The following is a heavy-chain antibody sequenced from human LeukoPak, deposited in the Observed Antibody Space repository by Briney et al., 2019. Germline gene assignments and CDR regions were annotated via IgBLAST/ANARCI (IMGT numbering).Heavy chain of an antibody. CDR2: INSDGSST. Sequence: GGSLRLSCAASGFTFSSYWMHWVRQAPGKGLVWVSRINSDGSSTSYADSVKGRFTISRDNAKNSLYLQMNSLRGEDTAVYYCAKTIVGSNVFDIWGQGTLVTVSS. V-gene: IGHV3-74*01. J-gene: IGHJ3*02. CDR1: GFTFSSYW. D-gene: IGHD1-26*01. CDR3: AKTIVGSNVFDI.